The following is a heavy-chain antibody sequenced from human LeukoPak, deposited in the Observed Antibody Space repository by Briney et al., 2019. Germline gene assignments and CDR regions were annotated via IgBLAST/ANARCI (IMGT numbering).Heavy chain of an antibody. V-gene: IGHV1-46*01. D-gene: IGHD3-10*01. CDR3: TRDLDGSGSYDAFDI. CDR2: INPSGGST. J-gene: IGHJ3*02. CDR1: GYTFTSYY. Sequence: ASVKVSCKASGYTFTSYYMHWVRQAPGQGLEWMGIINPSGGSTSYAQKFQGRVTMTRDTSTSTVYMELSSLRSEDTAVYYCTRDLDGSGSYDAFDIWGQGTMVTVSS.